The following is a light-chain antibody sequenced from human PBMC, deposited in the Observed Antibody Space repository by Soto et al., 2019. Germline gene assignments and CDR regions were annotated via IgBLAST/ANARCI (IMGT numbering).Light chain of an antibody. V-gene: IGKV2-28*01. CDR2: LGS. CDR1: QNLLHSNGDNY. Sequence: DIVMTQSPLSLPVTPGEPASISCRSSQNLLHSNGDNYLDWYLQKPGRSPQLVIYLGSNRASGVPDRFSGSGSGTNYTLEISRVEAEDVGVYYCMQALQTPLTFGGGTKVEIK. J-gene: IGKJ4*01. CDR3: MQALQTPLT.